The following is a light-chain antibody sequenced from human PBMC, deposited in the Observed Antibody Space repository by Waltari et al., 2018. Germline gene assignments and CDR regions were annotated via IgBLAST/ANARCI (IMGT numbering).Light chain of an antibody. V-gene: IGLV1-40*01. J-gene: IGLJ2*01. CDR1: GSNIGAGYD. Sequence: QSVLTQPPSVSGAPGQRVFISCAGSGSNIGAGYDVYWYRQGPGTAPKLLIYANKCRPAVVPYLLSDSMSCTSASLAITGLQAEDEADYFCQSYDSSLSAVVFGGGTKLTVL. CDR3: QSYDSSLSAVV. CDR2: ANK.